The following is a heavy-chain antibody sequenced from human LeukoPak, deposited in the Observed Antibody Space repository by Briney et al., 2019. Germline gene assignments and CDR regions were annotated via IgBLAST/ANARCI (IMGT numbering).Heavy chain of an antibody. CDR2: ISGSGGST. V-gene: IGHV3-23*01. D-gene: IGHD3-9*01. CDR3: AKDPVPYFDWPLL. J-gene: IGHJ3*01. CDR1: GFTFSTYA. Sequence: GRSLRLSCAASGFTFSTYAMSWVRQAPGKGLEWVSAISGSGGSTYYADSVKGRFTISRDNSKNTLYLQMNSLRAEDTAVYYCAKDPVPYFDWPLLWGQGTMVTVSS.